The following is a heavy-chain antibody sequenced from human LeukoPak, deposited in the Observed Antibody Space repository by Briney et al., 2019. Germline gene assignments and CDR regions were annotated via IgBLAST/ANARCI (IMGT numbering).Heavy chain of an antibody. Sequence: GGSLRLSCAASGFTFSAFNMNWVRQAPGKGLEWVSYISSSGSTIYYADSVKGRFTISRDNAKNSLYLQMNSLRAEDTAVYYCAELGITMIGGVWGKGTTVTISS. D-gene: IGHD3-10*02. CDR1: GFTFSAFN. CDR3: AELGITMIGGV. J-gene: IGHJ6*04. V-gene: IGHV3-48*04. CDR2: ISSSGSTI.